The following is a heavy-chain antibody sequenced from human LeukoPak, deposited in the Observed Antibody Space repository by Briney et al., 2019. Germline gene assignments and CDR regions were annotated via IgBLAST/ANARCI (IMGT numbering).Heavy chain of an antibody. CDR3: ARAPRWLVPYFDY. CDR1: GFTFSSYA. V-gene: IGHV3-30*04. D-gene: IGHD6-19*01. Sequence: GGSLRLSCAASGFTFSSYAMHWVRQATGKGLEWVAVISYDGSNKYYADSVKGRFTISRDNSKNTLYLQMNSLRAEDTAVYYCARAPRWLVPYFDYWGQGTLVTVSS. J-gene: IGHJ4*02. CDR2: ISYDGSNK.